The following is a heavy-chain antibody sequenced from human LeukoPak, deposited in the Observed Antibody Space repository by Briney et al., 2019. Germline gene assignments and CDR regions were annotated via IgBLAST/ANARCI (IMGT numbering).Heavy chain of an antibody. V-gene: IGHV4-31*03. J-gene: IGHJ5*02. Sequence: SETLSLTCTVSGGSISSGGYYWSWIRQHPGKGLEWIGYIYYSGSTYYNPSLKSRVTISVDTSKNQFSLKLSSVTAADTAVYYCARAYYDILTGYRFDPWGQGTLVTVSS. CDR3: ARAYYDILTGYRFDP. CDR2: IYYSGST. CDR1: GGSISSGGYY. D-gene: IGHD3-9*01.